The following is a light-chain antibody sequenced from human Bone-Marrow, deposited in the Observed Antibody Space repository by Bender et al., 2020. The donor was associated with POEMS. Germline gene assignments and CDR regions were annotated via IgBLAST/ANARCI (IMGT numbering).Light chain of an antibody. Sequence: QSVLTQPPSVSGAPGQRVTISCTGSSSNIGAGYVHWYQQLPGTAPRLLIYTNNERPSGVPDRFSGSKSGTSASLTISGLQAEDEADYYCSSYTRGKTLVFGGGTKLTVL. CDR2: TNN. CDR3: SSYTRGKTLV. V-gene: IGLV1-40*01. J-gene: IGLJ2*01. CDR1: SSNIGAGY.